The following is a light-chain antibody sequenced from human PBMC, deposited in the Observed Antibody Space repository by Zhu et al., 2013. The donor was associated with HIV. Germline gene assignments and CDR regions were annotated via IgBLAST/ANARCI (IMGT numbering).Light chain of an antibody. J-gene: IGKJ1*01. V-gene: IGKV3-20*01. CDR1: QSVGNNF. CDR2: GTS. CDR3: QQYDRSPQT. Sequence: DIVLTQSPGTLSLSPGERATLSCRASQSVGNNFLAWYQHKPGQAPRLLIYGTSTRATGIPDRFSGSGSGTDFTLSISRLDPEDFALYYCQQYDRSPQTFGQGTKVEIK.